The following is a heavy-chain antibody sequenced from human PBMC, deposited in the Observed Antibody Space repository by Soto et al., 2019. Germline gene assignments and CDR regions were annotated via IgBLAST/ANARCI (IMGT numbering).Heavy chain of an antibody. V-gene: IGHV3-74*01. CDR3: ARDMRAVPWYGGISSAFDM. CDR1: GFTFSRHW. D-gene: IGHD3-10*01. CDR2: TKTDGTT. J-gene: IGHJ3*02. Sequence: EVQLVESGGGSVQPGGSLRLSCAASGFTFSRHWIHWVRQAPGQGLVWVSRTKTDGTTSYADSVRGRFTISRDNAENTLYLQMNSLSAEDTAVYYCARDMRAVPWYGGISSAFDMWGQGTMVTVSS.